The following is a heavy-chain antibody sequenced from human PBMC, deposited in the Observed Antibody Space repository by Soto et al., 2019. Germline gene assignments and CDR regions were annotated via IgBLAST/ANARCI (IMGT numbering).Heavy chain of an antibody. Sequence: QVQLQESGPGLVKPSQTLSLTCTVSGGSISSGGYYWSWIRQDPGKGLEWIGYIYYSGSTYYNPSLKCRITISVDTSKNQFSLKLSSVTAADTAVYYCARENGDSSGALDYWGQGTLVTVSS. CDR1: GGSISSGGYY. V-gene: IGHV4-31*03. CDR2: IYYSGST. J-gene: IGHJ4*02. D-gene: IGHD3-22*01. CDR3: ARENGDSSGALDY.